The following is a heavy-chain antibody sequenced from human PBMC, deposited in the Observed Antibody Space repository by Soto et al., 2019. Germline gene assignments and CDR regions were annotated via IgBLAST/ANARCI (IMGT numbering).Heavy chain of an antibody. D-gene: IGHD3-10*01. CDR1: GGSFSGYY. V-gene: IGHV4-34*01. CDR3: ARGGYYGSGSSDY. J-gene: IGHJ4*02. Sequence: QVQLQQWGAGLLKPSETLSLTCAVYGGSFSGYYWSWIRQPPGKGLEWIGEINHSGSTNYNPSLKSRVTISVDTSKNQFSLKLSSVTAADTAVYYCARGGYYGSGSSDYWGQGTLVTVSS. CDR2: INHSGST.